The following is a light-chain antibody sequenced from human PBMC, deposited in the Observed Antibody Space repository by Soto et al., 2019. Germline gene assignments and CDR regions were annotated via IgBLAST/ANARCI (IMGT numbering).Light chain of an antibody. V-gene: IGKV1-5*03. J-gene: IGKJ1*01. Sequence: DIQMTQSPSTLSGSVGDRVTITCRASQTISSWLAWYQQKPGKAPKPLIYKASTLKSGVPSRFSGSGSGTEFTLTISSLQPDDFATYYCQHYNSYSEAFGQGTKVEPK. CDR1: QTISSW. CDR2: KAS. CDR3: QHYNSYSEA.